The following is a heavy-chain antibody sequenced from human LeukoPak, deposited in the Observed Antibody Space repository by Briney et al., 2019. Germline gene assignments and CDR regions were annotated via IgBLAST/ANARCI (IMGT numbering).Heavy chain of an antibody. CDR3: AKDWGLDTYYYDSSGYSRDIYFDY. D-gene: IGHD3-22*01. Sequence: GGSLRLSCAASGFTFDDYGMSWVRQAPGKGLEWVSGINWNGGSTGYADSVKGRFTISRDNAKNSLYLQMNSLRAEDTAVYYCAKDWGLDTYYYDSSGYSRDIYFDYWGQGTLVTVSS. CDR1: GFTFDDYG. CDR2: INWNGGST. J-gene: IGHJ4*02. V-gene: IGHV3-20*04.